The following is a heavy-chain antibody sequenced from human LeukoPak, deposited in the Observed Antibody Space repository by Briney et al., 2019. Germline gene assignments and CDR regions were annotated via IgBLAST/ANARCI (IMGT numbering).Heavy chain of an antibody. J-gene: IGHJ4*02. D-gene: IGHD3-3*01. Sequence: GGSLRLSCAASGFTSSSYAMSWVRQAPGKGLEWVSAISGSGGSTYYADSVKGRFTISRDNSKNTLYLQMNSLRAEDTAVYYCAKDPGPTYYDFWSGYIDYWGQGTLVTVSS. CDR2: ISGSGGST. V-gene: IGHV3-23*01. CDR3: AKDPGPTYYDFWSGYIDY. CDR1: GFTSSSYA.